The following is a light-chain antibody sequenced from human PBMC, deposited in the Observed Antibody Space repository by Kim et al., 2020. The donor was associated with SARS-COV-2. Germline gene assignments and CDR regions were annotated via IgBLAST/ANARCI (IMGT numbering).Light chain of an antibody. Sequence: WFTNSASFSSPNVGSHFVNWYQQLPGTAPKVFIYHDNQRPSGVPDRFSGSRSGTSASLAISGLQSEDEADYYCATWDVTLNGWVFGGGTQLTVL. CDR3: ATWDVTLNGWV. J-gene: IGLJ3*02. CDR1: SPNVGSHF. V-gene: IGLV1-44*01. CDR2: HDN.